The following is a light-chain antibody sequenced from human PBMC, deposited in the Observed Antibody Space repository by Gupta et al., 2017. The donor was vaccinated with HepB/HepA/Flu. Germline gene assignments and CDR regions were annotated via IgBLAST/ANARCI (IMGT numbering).Light chain of an antibody. CDR1: SNNVGNQG. CDR3: SAWDISLTAWV. CDR2: RNN. Sequence: QACPTQPPSVSKGWRQTATLTCTVNSNNVGNQGAVWLQQHPGHPPKLLSYRNNDRPSGISERFSASRSGNTASLTITGLQPEDETDYYCSAWDISLTAWVFGGGSRLTVL. J-gene: IGLJ3*02. V-gene: IGLV10-54*04.